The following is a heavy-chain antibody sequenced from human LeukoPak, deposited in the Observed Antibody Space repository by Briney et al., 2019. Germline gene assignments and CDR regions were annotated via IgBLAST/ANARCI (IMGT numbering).Heavy chain of an antibody. CDR2: ISGSGGST. CDR3: AKDSNRGYDFWSGPFDY. Sequence: GGSLRLSCAASGFTFSSYAMSWVRQAPGKGLEWVSAISGSGGSTYYADSVKGRFTISRDNSKNTLYLQMNSLRAEDTAVYYCAKDSNRGYDFWSGPFDYWGRGTLVTVSS. D-gene: IGHD3-3*01. CDR1: GFTFSSYA. V-gene: IGHV3-23*01. J-gene: IGHJ4*02.